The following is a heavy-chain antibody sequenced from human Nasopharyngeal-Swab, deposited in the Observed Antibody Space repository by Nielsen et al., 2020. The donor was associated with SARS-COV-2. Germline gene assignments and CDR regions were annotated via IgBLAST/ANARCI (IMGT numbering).Heavy chain of an antibody. CDR3: AVGQHAGAFDY. V-gene: IGHV3-33*03. D-gene: IGHD1-26*01. CDR2: LWYDGSYK. Sequence: GSLRLSCAASGFTFSTYGMHWVRQASGKGLEWVAVLWYDGSYKFYADSVKGRFTISRDSAKNSLYLQMNSLRAEDSAVYYCAVGQHAGAFDYWGQGTLVTVSS. J-gene: IGHJ4*02. CDR1: GFTFSTYG.